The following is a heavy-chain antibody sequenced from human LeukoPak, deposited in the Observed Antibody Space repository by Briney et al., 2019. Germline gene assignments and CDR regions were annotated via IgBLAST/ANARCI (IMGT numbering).Heavy chain of an antibody. CDR1: GFTFSSYA. Sequence: GGSLRLSCAASGFTFSSYAMSWVRQAPGKELEWVSAISGSGGSTYYADSVKGRFTISRDNSKNTLYLQMNSLRAEDTAVYYCAKDSAGPPRHYFDYWGQGTLVTVSS. V-gene: IGHV3-23*01. J-gene: IGHJ4*02. D-gene: IGHD6-19*01. CDR3: AKDSAGPPRHYFDY. CDR2: ISGSGGST.